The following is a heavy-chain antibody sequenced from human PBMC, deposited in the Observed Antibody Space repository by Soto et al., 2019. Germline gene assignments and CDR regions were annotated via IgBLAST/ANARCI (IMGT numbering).Heavy chain of an antibody. CDR3: ARDGRGHIAVASNWFDP. V-gene: IGHV1-8*01. D-gene: IGHD6-19*01. Sequence: ASVKVSCKASGYIFTSYDIIWVRQAPGQGLEWMGWMNPNSGNTATAQKFQGRVTFSRSTSISTAYVELSSLRSEDTAVYYCARDGRGHIAVASNWFDPWGQGTLVTVSS. J-gene: IGHJ5*02. CDR2: MNPNSGNT. CDR1: GYIFTSYD.